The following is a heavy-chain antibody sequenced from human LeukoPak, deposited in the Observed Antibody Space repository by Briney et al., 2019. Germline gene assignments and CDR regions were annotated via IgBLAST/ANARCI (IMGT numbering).Heavy chain of an antibody. Sequence: GGSLRLSCAASGFTLSGDYMSWVRQAPGKGLEWVSVIFGAGTTYYEDSVKGRFTISRDNSKNTLYLQINSLRAEDTAVYYCARTNGRFGELLLDYWGQGTLVTVSS. CDR2: IFGAGTT. CDR3: ARTNGRFGELLLDY. D-gene: IGHD3-10*01. CDR1: GFTLSGDY. J-gene: IGHJ4*02. V-gene: IGHV3-53*01.